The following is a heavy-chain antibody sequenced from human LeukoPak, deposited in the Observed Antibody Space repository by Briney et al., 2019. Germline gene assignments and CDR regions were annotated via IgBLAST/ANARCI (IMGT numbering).Heavy chain of an antibody. J-gene: IGHJ4*02. Sequence: SVKGSCKASGYTFTSYDINWVRQATGQWLEWMGWMNPNSGNTGYAQKFQGRVTMTRNTSISTAYMELSSLRSEDTAVYYCARGTEYYYDSSGYYYAYWGQGTLVTVSS. D-gene: IGHD3-22*01. CDR3: ARGTEYYYDSSGYYYAY. CDR2: MNPNSGNT. CDR1: GYTFTSYD. V-gene: IGHV1-8*01.